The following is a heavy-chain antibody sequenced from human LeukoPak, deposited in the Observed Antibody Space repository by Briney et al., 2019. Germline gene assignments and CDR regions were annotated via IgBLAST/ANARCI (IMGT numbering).Heavy chain of an antibody. J-gene: IGHJ5*02. D-gene: IGHD2-2*01. V-gene: IGHV5-51*01. CDR2: IYPGDSDT. Sequence: GESLKISCKGSGYSFTIYWIAWVRQMPGKGLEWMGIIYPGDSDTRYSPSFQGQVTISADKSISTAYLQWSSLKASDTAMYFCARQGNCSGTTCYGAWFDPWGQGTLVTVSS. CDR1: GYSFTIYW. CDR3: ARQGNCSGTTCYGAWFDP.